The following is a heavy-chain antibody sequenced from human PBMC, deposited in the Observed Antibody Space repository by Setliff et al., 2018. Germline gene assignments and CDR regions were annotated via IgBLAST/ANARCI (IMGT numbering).Heavy chain of an antibody. V-gene: IGHV3-7*01. CDR3: ATDRNYYDSDTFYDAFDI. Sequence: GGSLRLSCVASEFTFSNYWMTWVRQAPGKGLEWVANIRQDGGQTYYEDSVKGRFTISRDSAKNSLYLQMNSLRAEDTALYYCATDRNYYDSDTFYDAFDIWGQGTMVTVSS. D-gene: IGHD3-22*01. J-gene: IGHJ3*02. CDR2: IRQDGGQT. CDR1: EFTFSNYW.